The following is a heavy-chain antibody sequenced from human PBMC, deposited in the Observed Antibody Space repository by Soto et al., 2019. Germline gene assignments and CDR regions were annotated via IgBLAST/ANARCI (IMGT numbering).Heavy chain of an antibody. D-gene: IGHD3-16*01. CDR1: GGSISSCGYY. CDR2: IYYSGST. CDR3: ARDKTPWGVSDY. V-gene: IGHV4-31*03. J-gene: IGHJ4*02. Sequence: SETLSLTCTVSGGSISSCGYYWSWIRQHPGKGLEWIGYIYYSGSTYYNPSLKSRVTISVDTSKNQFSLKLSSVTAADTAVYYCARDKTPWGVSDYWGQGTLV.